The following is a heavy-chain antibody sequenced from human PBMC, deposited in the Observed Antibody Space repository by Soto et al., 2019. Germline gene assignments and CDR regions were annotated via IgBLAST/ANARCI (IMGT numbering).Heavy chain of an antibody. CDR1: GDSVSSNSAA. Sequence: SQTLSLTCAISGDSVSSNSAAWNWIRQSPSRGLEWLGRTYYRSRWYNDYAVSVKSRITVNPDTSKNHFSLQLNSVTPEDTAVYYCAGAQWLPDEGLDYWGKGTLVTVSS. J-gene: IGHJ4*02. D-gene: IGHD6-19*01. CDR2: TYYRSRWYN. V-gene: IGHV6-1*01. CDR3: AGAQWLPDEGLDY.